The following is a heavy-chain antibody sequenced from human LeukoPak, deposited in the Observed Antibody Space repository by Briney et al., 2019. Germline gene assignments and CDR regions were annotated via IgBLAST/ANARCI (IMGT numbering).Heavy chain of an antibody. D-gene: IGHD3-16*01. V-gene: IGHV3-7*05. CDR3: TYRNNFEY. CDR1: GFSFSGHW. Sequence: GGSLRLSCAASGFSFSGHWMNWVRQPPGKGLEWVANIKADGSEKYYVDSVKGRFTISRYDAKRTVDLQMDNLRAEDTAIYYCTYRNNFEYWGQGALVTVSS. J-gene: IGHJ4*02. CDR2: IKADGSEK.